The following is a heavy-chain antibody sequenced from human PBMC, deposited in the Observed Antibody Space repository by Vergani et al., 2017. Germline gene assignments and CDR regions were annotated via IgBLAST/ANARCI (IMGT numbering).Heavy chain of an antibody. V-gene: IGHV1-46*03. CDR3: ARGDYGILTGYRY. J-gene: IGHJ4*02. CDR1: GGTFSSYA. Sequence: QVQLVQSGAEVKKPGSSVKVSCKASGGTFSSYAISWVRQAPGQGLEWMGLINPSGGHTNYAQKFQGRVTMTRDTSTSTVYMELSSLRSEDTAIYYCARGDYGILTGYRYWGQGTLVTGSA. D-gene: IGHD3-9*01. CDR2: INPSGGHT.